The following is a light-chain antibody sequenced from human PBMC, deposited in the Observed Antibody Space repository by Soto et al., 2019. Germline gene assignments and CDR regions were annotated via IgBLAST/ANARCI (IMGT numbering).Light chain of an antibody. J-gene: IGLJ2*01. V-gene: IGLV2-23*03. Sequence: QSALTQPRSVSGSPGQSVTISCTGTSSDVGGYNYVSWYQQHPGKAPKFMIYEGSKRPSGVSNRFSGSKSGNTASLTISGLQAEDEADYYCCSYAGSSTFVFGGGTKLTVL. CDR1: SSDVGGYNY. CDR2: EGS. CDR3: CSYAGSSTFV.